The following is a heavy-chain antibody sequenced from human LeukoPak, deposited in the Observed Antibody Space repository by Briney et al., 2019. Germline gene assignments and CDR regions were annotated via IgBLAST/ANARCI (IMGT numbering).Heavy chain of an antibody. V-gene: IGHV1-46*01. D-gene: IGHD3-10*02. Sequence: ASVKLSFTSSVYTFTSNYMHWVRQAPGQGLEWMGIINPSGGSTRYAQKFQGRVTITRKTSISTAYMELSSLRSEDTAVYYCARGAMYYYVSLGAFDIWGQGTMLTLSS. J-gene: IGHJ3*02. CDR2: INPSGGST. CDR3: ARGAMYYYVSLGAFDI. CDR1: VYTFTSNY.